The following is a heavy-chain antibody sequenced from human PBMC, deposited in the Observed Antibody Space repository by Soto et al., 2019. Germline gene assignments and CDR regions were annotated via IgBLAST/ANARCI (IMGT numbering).Heavy chain of an antibody. D-gene: IGHD3-10*01. V-gene: IGHV3-23*01. Sequence: EVQLLESGGGSVQPGGSLRLSCAASGFAFSNYAMNWVRQAPGEGLEWVSAISGGPGDTYYADSVKGRFTISRDNSKNTLNWQMKSLRAKDTAVYYCAKSSRITLVRGVRDYWRQGTLVTVSS. CDR2: ISGGPGDT. J-gene: IGHJ4*02. CDR1: GFAFSNYA. CDR3: AKSSRITLVRGVRDY.